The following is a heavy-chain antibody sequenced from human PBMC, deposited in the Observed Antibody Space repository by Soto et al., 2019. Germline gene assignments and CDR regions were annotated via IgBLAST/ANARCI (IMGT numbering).Heavy chain of an antibody. J-gene: IGHJ4*02. CDR2: ISGSGGST. V-gene: IGHV3-23*01. CDR1: GGSISSYY. Sequence: ETLSLTCTVSGGSISSYYWSWVRQAPGKGLEWVSAISGSGGSTYYADSVKGRFTISRDNSKNTLYLQMNSLRAEDTAVYYCAKDRWITMIVVVQASYYFDYWGQGTLVTVSS. D-gene: IGHD3-22*01. CDR3: AKDRWITMIVVVQASYYFDY.